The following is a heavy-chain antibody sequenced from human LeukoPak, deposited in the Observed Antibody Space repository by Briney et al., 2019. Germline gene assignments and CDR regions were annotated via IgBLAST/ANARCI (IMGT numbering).Heavy chain of an antibody. J-gene: IGHJ6*02. Sequence: PGGSLRLSCAASGFTVSSNYMSWVRQVPGKGLEWVSVIYSGGSTYYADSVKGRFTISRHNSKNTLYLQMNSLRAEDTAVYYCARGGHVTIFANYYGMDVWGQGTAVTVSS. D-gene: IGHD3-3*01. CDR1: GFTVSSNY. V-gene: IGHV3-53*04. CDR3: ARGGHVTIFANYYGMDV. CDR2: IYSGGST.